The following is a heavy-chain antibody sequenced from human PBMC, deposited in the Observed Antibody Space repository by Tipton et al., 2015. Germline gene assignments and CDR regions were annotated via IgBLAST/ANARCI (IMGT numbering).Heavy chain of an antibody. J-gene: IGHJ4*02. CDR3: VRSPREEGFDY. CDR2: ISAYNGNT. V-gene: IGHV1-18*01. Sequence: QVQLVQSGAEVKKPGASVKVSCKASGYTFSSYGISWVRQAPGQGLEWMGWISAYNGNTHYAQKFEGRVTMTRDTSTTTAYMELSSLRSEDTAVYYCVRSPREEGFDYWGQGALVTVSS. CDR1: GYTFSSYG.